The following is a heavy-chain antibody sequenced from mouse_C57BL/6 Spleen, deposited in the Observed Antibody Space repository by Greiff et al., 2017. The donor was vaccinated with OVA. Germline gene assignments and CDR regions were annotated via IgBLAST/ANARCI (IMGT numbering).Heavy chain of an antibody. D-gene: IGHD4-1*02. Sequence: VQLQQPGAELVRPGSSVKLSCKASGYTFTSYWMDWVKQRPGQGLEWIGNIYPSDSETHYNQKFKDKATLTVDKSSSTAYMQLSSLTSEDSAVYYCASLFQLDYWGQGTTLTVSS. V-gene: IGHV1-61*01. J-gene: IGHJ2*01. CDR3: ASLFQLDY. CDR2: IYPSDSET. CDR1: GYTFTSYW.